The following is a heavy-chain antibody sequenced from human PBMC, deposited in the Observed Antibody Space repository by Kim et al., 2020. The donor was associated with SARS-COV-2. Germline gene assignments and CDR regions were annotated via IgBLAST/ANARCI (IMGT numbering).Heavy chain of an antibody. D-gene: IGHD6-13*01. CDR3: ARDQQPSLPAGVVNDY. V-gene: IGHV1-18*01. CDR1: AYTFSNYG. CDR2: ISASTGAT. J-gene: IGHJ4*02. Sequence: ASVKVSCKASAYTFSNYGLSWVRQAPGKGLEWMGWISASTGATYYAQWLQGRVTMTTDTSTNTAYMEIRSLSFNDTAMYFCARDQQPSLPAGVVNDYWGQGTLVTVSS.